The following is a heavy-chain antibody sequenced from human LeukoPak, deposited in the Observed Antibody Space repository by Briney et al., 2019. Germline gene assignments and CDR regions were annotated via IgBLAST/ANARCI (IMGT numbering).Heavy chain of an antibody. V-gene: IGHV1-69*01. D-gene: IGHD2-2*01. CDR2: IIPIFGTA. CDR3: ARVSFYCSSTSCTWGPHFDP. CDR1: GGTFSSYA. J-gene: IGHJ5*02. Sequence: SVKVSCKASGGTFSSYAISWVRQAPGQGLEWMGGIIPIFGTANYAQKFQGRVTITADESTSTAYMELSSLRSENTAVYYCARVSFYCSSTSCTWGPHFDPWGQGTLVTVSS.